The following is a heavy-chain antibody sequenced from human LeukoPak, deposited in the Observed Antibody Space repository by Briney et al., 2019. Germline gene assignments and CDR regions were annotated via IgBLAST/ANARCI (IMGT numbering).Heavy chain of an antibody. V-gene: IGHV3-73*01. Sequence: GGSLRLSCAASGFTFSGSAMHWVRQASGKGLEWVGRIRSKANSYATAYAASVRGRFTISRDDSKNTAYLQMNSLKTEDTAVYYCTRLDSSGWYSYFDYWGQGTLVTVSS. CDR2: IRSKANSYAT. D-gene: IGHD6-19*01. J-gene: IGHJ4*02. CDR3: TRLDSSGWYSYFDY. CDR1: GFTFSGSA.